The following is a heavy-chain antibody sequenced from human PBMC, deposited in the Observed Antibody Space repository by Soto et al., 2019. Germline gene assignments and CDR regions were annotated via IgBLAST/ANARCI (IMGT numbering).Heavy chain of an antibody. D-gene: IGHD3-10*01. CDR1: GGSITSGDYY. CDR2: IYYSGTT. V-gene: IGHV4-30-4*08. Sequence: PSETLSLTCTVSGGSITSGDYYSSWIRQHPGKGLEWIGYIYYSGTTYYNPSLKSRVTISVDTSKNQFSLKLNSMTAADTAVYYCARHNYGSGSTYFDYWGQGTLVTVSS. CDR3: ARHNYGSGSTYFDY. J-gene: IGHJ4*02.